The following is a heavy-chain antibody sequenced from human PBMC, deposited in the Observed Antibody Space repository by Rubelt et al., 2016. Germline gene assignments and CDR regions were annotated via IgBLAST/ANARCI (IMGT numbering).Heavy chain of an antibody. V-gene: IGHV4-39*07. D-gene: IGHD3-22*01. CDR2: INHSGST. CDR3: ARGLYDSTSPIDY. CDR1: GGSISSSSYY. J-gene: IGHJ4*02. Sequence: QLQLQESGPGLVKPSETLSLTCTVSGGSISSSSYYWSWIRQPPGKGLEWIGEINHSGSTNYNPSLKIRVTISVDTPKNQFSRKLSSVTAADTAVYYCARGLYDSTSPIDYWGQGTLVTVSS.